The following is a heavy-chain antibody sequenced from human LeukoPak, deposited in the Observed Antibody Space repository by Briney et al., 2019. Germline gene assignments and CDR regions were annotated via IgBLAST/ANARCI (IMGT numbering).Heavy chain of an antibody. J-gene: IGHJ2*01. CDR2: ISRSGSTR. D-gene: IGHD2-21*02. V-gene: IGHV3-48*03. Sequence: GGSLRLSCAISGFTFSACELTWVRQAPGKGLEWVSYISRSGSTRYYADSVKGRFTISRDNAKNTLYLEMDSLRAEDTAVYYCAREGYCDGDCSSGWYFDLWGRGTLVSVSS. CDR3: AREGYCDGDCSSGWYFDL. CDR1: GFTFSACE.